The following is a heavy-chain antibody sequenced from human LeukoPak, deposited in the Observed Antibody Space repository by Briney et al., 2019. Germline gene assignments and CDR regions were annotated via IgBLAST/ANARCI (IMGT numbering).Heavy chain of an antibody. CDR3: ARDRGDYGGNGCYFDY. D-gene: IGHD4-23*01. CDR2: ISKSGDHT. Sequence: PGGSLRLSCAASGFTFSNAWMSWVRQAPGKGLEWVSAISKSGDHTYYAASAKGRFTIYRDNSKNTQYLQMNSLRAEDTAVYYCARDRGDYGGNGCYFDYWGQGTLVTVSS. V-gene: IGHV3-23*01. J-gene: IGHJ4*02. CDR1: GFTFSNAW.